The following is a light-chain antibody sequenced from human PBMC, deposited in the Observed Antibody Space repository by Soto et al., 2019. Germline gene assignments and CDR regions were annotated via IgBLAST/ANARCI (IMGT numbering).Light chain of an antibody. Sequence: QSVLTQPPSASGSPGQSVAISCTGTASDIGGYTFVSWYQQHLGKAPKLLIYDVNKRPSGVPDRFSGSKSGNTASLTVSGLQAEDEADYYCSAHGGTNPYVFGTGTKVTVL. V-gene: IGLV2-8*01. J-gene: IGLJ1*01. CDR3: SAHGGTNPYV. CDR2: DVN. CDR1: ASDIGGYTF.